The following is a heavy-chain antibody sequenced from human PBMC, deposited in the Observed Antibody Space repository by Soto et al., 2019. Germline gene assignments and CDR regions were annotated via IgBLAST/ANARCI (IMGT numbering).Heavy chain of an antibody. CDR1: GYSFTSYW. CDR2: IYPGDSDT. D-gene: IGHD6-6*01. Sequence: PGESLKISCKGSGYSFTSYWIGWVRQMPGKGLEWMGIIYPGDSDTRYSPSFQGQVTISADKSISTAYLQWSSLKASDTALYYCALSRRSIAAPPLFDYWGQGTLVTVAS. CDR3: ALSRRSIAAPPLFDY. J-gene: IGHJ4*02. V-gene: IGHV5-51*01.